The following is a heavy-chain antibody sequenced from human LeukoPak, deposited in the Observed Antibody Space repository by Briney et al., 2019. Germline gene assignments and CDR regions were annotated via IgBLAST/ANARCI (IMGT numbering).Heavy chain of an antibody. Sequence: GGSLRLSCAASGFTFSSYEMNWVRQAPGKGLEWVSYISSSGSTIYYADSVKGRFTISRDNAKNSLYLQMNSLRAEGTAVYYCARGVRDILSGYYTDYYFYYMDVWGKGTTVTVSS. J-gene: IGHJ6*03. CDR1: GFTFSSYE. D-gene: IGHD3-9*01. CDR3: ARGVRDILSGYYTDYYFYYMDV. CDR2: ISSSGSTI. V-gene: IGHV3-48*03.